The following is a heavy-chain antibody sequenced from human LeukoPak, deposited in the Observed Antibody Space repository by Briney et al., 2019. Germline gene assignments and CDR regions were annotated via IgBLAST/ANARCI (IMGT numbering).Heavy chain of an antibody. CDR2: IRYDGSNK. CDR1: GFTFSSYG. Sequence: GGSLRLSCAASGFTFSSYGMHWVRQAPGKGLEWVAFIRYDGSNKYYADSVKGRFTISRDNSKNTLYLQMNSLRAEDTAVYYCARTRNNWFDPWGQGTLVTVSS. V-gene: IGHV3-30*02. J-gene: IGHJ5*02. CDR3: ARTRNNWFDP.